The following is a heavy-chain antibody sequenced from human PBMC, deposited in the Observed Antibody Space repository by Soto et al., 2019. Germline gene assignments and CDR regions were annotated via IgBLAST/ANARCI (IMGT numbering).Heavy chain of an antibody. J-gene: IGHJ3*02. D-gene: IGHD3-9*01. Sequence: ASVKVSCKASGYTFTGYYMHWVRQAPGQGLEWMGWINPNSGGTNYAQKFQGWVTMTRDTSISTAYMELSRLRSDDTAVYYCARDLRAHMYYDILTGYYTGAFDIWGQGTMVTVSS. CDR1: GYTFTGYY. CDR2: INPNSGGT. V-gene: IGHV1-2*04. CDR3: ARDLRAHMYYDILTGYYTGAFDI.